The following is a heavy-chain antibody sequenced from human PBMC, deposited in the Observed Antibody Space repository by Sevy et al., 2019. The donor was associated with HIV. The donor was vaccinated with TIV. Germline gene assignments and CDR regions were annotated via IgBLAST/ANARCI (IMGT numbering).Heavy chain of an antibody. Sequence: GGSLRLSCVASGFTFSDYGMHWVRQAPGKGLEWVAVIWYDGTNKKYADSVKGRFTISKDNSKNTLYLQMSSLRAEDTAVYYCTRAVNLGFPYFEYWGQGALVTASS. CDR1: GFTFSDYG. V-gene: IGHV3-33*01. D-gene: IGHD3-10*01. CDR2: IWYDGTNK. CDR3: TRAVNLGFPYFEY. J-gene: IGHJ4*02.